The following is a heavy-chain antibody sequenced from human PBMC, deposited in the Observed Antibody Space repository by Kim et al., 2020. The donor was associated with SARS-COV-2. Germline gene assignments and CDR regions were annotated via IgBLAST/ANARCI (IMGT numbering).Heavy chain of an antibody. CDR2: IKQDGSEK. Sequence: GGSLRLSCAASGFTFSSYWMSWVRQAPGKGLEWVANIKQDGSEKYYVDSVKGRFTISRDNAKNSLYLQMNSLRAEDTAVYYCARETIGYCSSTSCYKGGLFDYWGQGTLVTVSS. CDR1: GFTFSSYW. D-gene: IGHD2-2*01. CDR3: ARETIGYCSSTSCYKGGLFDY. V-gene: IGHV3-7*01. J-gene: IGHJ4*02.